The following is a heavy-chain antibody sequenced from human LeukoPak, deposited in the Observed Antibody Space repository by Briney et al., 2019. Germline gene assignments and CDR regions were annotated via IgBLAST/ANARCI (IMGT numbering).Heavy chain of an antibody. CDR2: INSDGSST. CDR3: ARDPDSNYYGSGTNFDY. J-gene: IGHJ4*02. D-gene: IGHD3-10*01. V-gene: IGHV3-74*01. Sequence: GGSLRLSCAASGFTFSSYWMHWVRQAPGKGLVWVSRINSDGSSTSYADSVKGRFTISRDNAKNTLYLQMNSLRAEDTAVYYCARDPDSNYYGSGTNFDYWGQGTRVTVSS. CDR1: GFTFSSYW.